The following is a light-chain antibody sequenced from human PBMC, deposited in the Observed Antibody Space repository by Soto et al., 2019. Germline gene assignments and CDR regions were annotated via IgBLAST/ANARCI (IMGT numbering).Light chain of an antibody. CDR2: SNN. J-gene: IGLJ3*02. Sequence: QSVLTQPPSASGTPRQRVTISCSGSSSNIGSNTVNWYQQLPGTAPKLLFYSNNQRPSGVPDRFSGSKSGTSASLAISGLHSEDEADYYCATWDDSLNVWVFGGGTKLTVL. CDR1: SSNIGSNT. V-gene: IGLV1-44*01. CDR3: ATWDDSLNVWV.